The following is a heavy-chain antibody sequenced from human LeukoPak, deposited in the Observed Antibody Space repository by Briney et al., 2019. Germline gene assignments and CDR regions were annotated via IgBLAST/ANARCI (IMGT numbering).Heavy chain of an antibody. J-gene: IGHJ4*02. CDR2: ISWDGDST. CDR1: GFTFDEYT. D-gene: IGHD3-3*01. Sequence: PGGSLRLSCAASGFTFDEYTMYWVRQGPAKGLEWVSLISWDGDSTVYGDSVKGRFTISRDNRKNSLYLQMNSLRPEDTALYYCAKGKNDYWSSPLDSWGQGTLVTVSS. V-gene: IGHV3-43*01. CDR3: AKGKNDYWSSPLDS.